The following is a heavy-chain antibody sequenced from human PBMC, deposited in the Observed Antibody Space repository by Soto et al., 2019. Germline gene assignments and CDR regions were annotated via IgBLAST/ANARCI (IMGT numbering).Heavy chain of an antibody. CDR1: GFTFTSSA. J-gene: IGHJ6*03. CDR2: IVVGSGNT. Sequence: SVKVSCKASGFTFTSSAMQWLRQARGQRLEWIGWIVVGSGNTNYAQKFQERVTITRDMSTSTAYMELSSLRSEDTTVYYCAAPRPNRYYYYYMDVWGKGTTVTVSS. V-gene: IGHV1-58*02. CDR3: AAPRPNRYYYYYMDV.